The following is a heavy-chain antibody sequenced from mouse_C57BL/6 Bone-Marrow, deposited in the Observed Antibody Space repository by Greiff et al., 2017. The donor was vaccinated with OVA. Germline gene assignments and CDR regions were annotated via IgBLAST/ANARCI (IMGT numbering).Heavy chain of an antibody. CDR1: GFTFSDYG. CDR3: ARGVKRYFDY. J-gene: IGHJ2*01. CDR2: ISSGSSTI. V-gene: IGHV5-17*01. D-gene: IGHD1-3*01. Sequence: DVKLQESGGGLVKPGGSLKLSCAASGFTFSDYGMHWVRQAPEKGLEWVAYISSGSSTIYYADTVKGRFTISRDNAKNTLFLQMTSLRSEDTAMYYCARGVKRYFDYWGQGTTLTVSS.